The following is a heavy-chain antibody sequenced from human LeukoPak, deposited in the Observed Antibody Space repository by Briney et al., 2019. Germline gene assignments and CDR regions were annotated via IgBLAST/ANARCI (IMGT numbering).Heavy chain of an antibody. J-gene: IGHJ5*02. CDR2: VYYTGNT. V-gene: IGHV4-59*11. D-gene: IGHD2-21*02. CDR3: ARQVAYCGGDCDNNWFNP. Sequence: SETLSLTCSVSGASMSSHFWTWVRQTPGKGLEWIGYVYYTGNTNYNPSLRSRATMSLDRSTNQFSLKLKFVTAADTAVYYCARQVAYCGGDCDNNWFNPWGQGTLVTVSS. CDR1: GASMSSHF.